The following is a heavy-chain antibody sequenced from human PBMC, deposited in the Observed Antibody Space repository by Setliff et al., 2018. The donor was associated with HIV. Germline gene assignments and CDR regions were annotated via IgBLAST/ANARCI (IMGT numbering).Heavy chain of an antibody. D-gene: IGHD2-21*02. Sequence: PGESLKISCAASGFDFRKYWMHWVRQAPGKGLEWVASIKEDGSEIYYVDSVKGRFIISRDNAKNSLYLQMNSLTVEDTAVYYCARGDTTPIYPNYMDVWGKGTTVTVSS. V-gene: IGHV3-7*04. CDR3: ARGDTTPIYPNYMDV. CDR1: GFDFRKYW. J-gene: IGHJ6*03. CDR2: IKEDGSEI.